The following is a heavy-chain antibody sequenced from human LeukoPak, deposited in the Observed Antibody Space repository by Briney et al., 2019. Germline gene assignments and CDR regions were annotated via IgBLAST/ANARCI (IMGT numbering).Heavy chain of an antibody. V-gene: IGHV3-23*01. CDR2: ISGSGGST. D-gene: IGHD2-2*01. J-gene: IGHJ3*02. Sequence: TGGSLRLSCAASGFTFSSYAMSWVRQAPGKGLEWVSAISGSGGSTYYADSVKGRFTISRDNSKNTLYLQMNSLRAEDTAVYYCAKDLTDIVVVPAARDAFDIWGQGTMVTVSS. CDR3: AKDLTDIVVVPAARDAFDI. CDR1: GFTFSSYA.